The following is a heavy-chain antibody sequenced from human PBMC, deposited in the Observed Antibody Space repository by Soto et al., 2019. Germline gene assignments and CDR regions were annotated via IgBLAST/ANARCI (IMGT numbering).Heavy chain of an antibody. J-gene: IGHJ4*02. CDR1: GFIFSSYG. V-gene: IGHV3-33*01. Sequence: QVQLVESVGGVVQPGRSLRLSCAASGFIFSSYGMHWVRQAPGKGLEWVGIIWYDGSNKYYGDSVKGRFTISRDNSKDTMYLQMNNLRAEDTAVYYCVRWDLDYWGQGTLVTVSS. CDR2: IWYDGSNK. CDR3: VRWDLDY.